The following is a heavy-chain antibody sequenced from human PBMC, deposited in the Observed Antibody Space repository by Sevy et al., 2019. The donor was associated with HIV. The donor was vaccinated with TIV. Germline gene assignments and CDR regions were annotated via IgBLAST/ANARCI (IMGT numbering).Heavy chain of an antibody. CDR1: GKSLTAFS. CDR3: ATTKDYYETSGSPFDY. V-gene: IGHV1-24*01. D-gene: IGHD3-22*01. CDR2: FDPEDGET. J-gene: IGHJ4*02. Sequence: ASVKVSCKVSGKSLTAFSMHWVRQAPGKGLEWMGSFDPEDGETIYAQKLQGRLTMTEDTSTDTAYMEQSRLRSEDTAVYYCATTKDYYETSGSPFDYWGQGTLVTVSS.